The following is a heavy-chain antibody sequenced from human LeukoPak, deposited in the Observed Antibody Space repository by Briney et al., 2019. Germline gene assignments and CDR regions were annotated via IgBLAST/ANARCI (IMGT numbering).Heavy chain of an antibody. CDR3: ARDGIAVAGTPFDY. CDR2: IWYDGSNK. V-gene: IGHV3-33*01. J-gene: IGHJ4*02. Sequence: GGSLRLSCAASGFTFSSYGMHWVRQAPGKGLEWVAVIWYDGSNKYYADSVKGRFTISRDDSKNTLYLQMNSLRAEDTAVYYCARDGIAVAGTPFDYWGQGTLVTVSS. CDR1: GFTFSSYG. D-gene: IGHD6-19*01.